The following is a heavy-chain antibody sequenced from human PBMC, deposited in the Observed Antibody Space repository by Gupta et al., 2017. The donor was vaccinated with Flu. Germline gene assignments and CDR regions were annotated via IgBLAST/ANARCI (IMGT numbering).Heavy chain of an antibody. CDR1: GFPFSSYS. Sequence: EVQLVESGGGLVKPGGSLRLSCAASGFPFSSYSMNWVRQAPGKGLEWVSSISSSSSYIYYADSVKGRFTISRDNAKNSLYLQMNSLRAEDTAVYYCARVSDYGDYGYYWGQGTLVTVSS. CDR2: ISSSSSYI. J-gene: IGHJ4*02. V-gene: IGHV3-21*01. CDR3: ARVSDYGDYGYY. D-gene: IGHD4-17*01.